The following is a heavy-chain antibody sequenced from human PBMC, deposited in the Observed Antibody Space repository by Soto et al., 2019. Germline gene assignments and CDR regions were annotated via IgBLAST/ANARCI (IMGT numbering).Heavy chain of an antibody. CDR3: ARGITLPTPLDY. D-gene: IGHD1-20*01. CDR1: GYTFIRYG. J-gene: IGHJ4*02. V-gene: IGHV1-18*01. CDR2: INAYNDNT. Sequence: ASVKVSCKASGYTFIRYGITWVRQAPGQGLEWMGWINAYNDNTKYSQKFQGRVTITRDTSASTAYMELSSLRSEDTAVYYCARGITLPTPLDYWGQGTLVTVSS.